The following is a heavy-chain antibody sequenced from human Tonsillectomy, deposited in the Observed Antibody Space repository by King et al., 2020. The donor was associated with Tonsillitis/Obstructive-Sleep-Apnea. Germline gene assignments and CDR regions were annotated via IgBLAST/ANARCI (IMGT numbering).Heavy chain of an antibody. V-gene: IGHV5-51*01. CDR1: GYSFTSYW. CDR2: IYPGDSDT. D-gene: IGHD6-6*01. J-gene: IGHJ4*02. Sequence: VQLVESGAEVRKPGESLKISCKGSGYSFTSYWIGWVRQMPGKGLEWMGSIYPGDSDTRYSPSFQGLVTISADKSFSTAYLQWSSLKASDTAMYFCVRQYRSSQESDYWGQGTLVTVSS. CDR3: VRQYRSSQESDY.